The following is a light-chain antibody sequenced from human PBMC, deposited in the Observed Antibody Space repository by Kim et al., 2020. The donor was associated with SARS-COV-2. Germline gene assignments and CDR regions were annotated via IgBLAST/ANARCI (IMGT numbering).Light chain of an antibody. CDR1: RGHSTYA. J-gene: IGLJ2*01. Sequence: SVKLTVTLSRGHSTYAIAGHQQQPDKGPRYLMKFNSDGSHSKGDGIPDRFSASSSGAEHYLTISSLQSEDEADYYCQTWGTGIAVFGGGTQLTVL. V-gene: IGLV4-69*01. CDR3: QTWGTGIAV. CDR2: FNSDGSH.